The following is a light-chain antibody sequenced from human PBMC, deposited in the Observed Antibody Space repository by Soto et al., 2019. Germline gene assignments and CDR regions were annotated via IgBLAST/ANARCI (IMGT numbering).Light chain of an antibody. J-gene: IGLJ2*01. CDR2: GNS. Sequence: QPVLTQPPSVSGAPGQRVTISCTGSSSNIGAGFDVHWYQQLPGTAPKLLIYGNSNRPSGVPDRFSGSKSGTSASLAITGLQAEDEADYYCQSYDDSLSGPVFGGGTKLTVL. CDR3: QSYDDSLSGPV. V-gene: IGLV1-40*01. CDR1: SSNIGAGFD.